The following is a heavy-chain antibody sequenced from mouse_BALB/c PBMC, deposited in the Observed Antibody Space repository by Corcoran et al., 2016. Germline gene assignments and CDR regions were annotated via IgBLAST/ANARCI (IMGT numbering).Heavy chain of an antibody. CDR3: AREVPGGNPFDY. CDR2: IYPYNDGT. CDR1: GYTFTSYV. J-gene: IGHJ2*01. D-gene: IGHD2-1*01. Sequence: EVQLQQSGPELVKPGASVKMSCKASGYTFTSYVMHWVKQKPGQGLEWIGYIYPYNDGTKYTEKFKVKATLTSDKSSSKAYMELSSLTSEDSAGYYCAREVPGGNPFDYWGQGTTLTVSS. V-gene: IGHV1S136*01.